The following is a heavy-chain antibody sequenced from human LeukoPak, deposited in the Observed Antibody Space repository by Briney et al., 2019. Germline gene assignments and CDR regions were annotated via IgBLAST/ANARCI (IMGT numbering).Heavy chain of an antibody. V-gene: IGHV1-69*05. CDR2: IIPIFGTA. D-gene: IGHD5-18*01. J-gene: IGHJ6*03. CDR3: ASYRSGYSHMDV. CDR1: GGTFSSYA. Sequence: SVKVSCKASGGTFSSYAISWVRQAPGQGLEWMGGIIPIFGTANYAQKFQGRVTITTDESTSTAYMELSSLRSEDTAVYYCASYRSGYSHMDVWGKGTTVTVSS.